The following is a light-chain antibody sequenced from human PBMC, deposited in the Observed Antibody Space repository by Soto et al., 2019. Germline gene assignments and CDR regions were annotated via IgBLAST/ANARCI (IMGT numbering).Light chain of an antibody. J-gene: IGKJ2*01. CDR1: QSVSSN. V-gene: IGKV3-15*01. Sequence: VVMTQSPATLSVSPGERATLSCRASQSVSSNLAWYQQRPGQAPRLLLYGASTRATGIPARFSGSGSGTEFTLTISSLQSEDFAVYYCQQFNNWPLDPMYTFGQGTKLEIK. CDR3: QQFNNWPLDPMYT. CDR2: GAS.